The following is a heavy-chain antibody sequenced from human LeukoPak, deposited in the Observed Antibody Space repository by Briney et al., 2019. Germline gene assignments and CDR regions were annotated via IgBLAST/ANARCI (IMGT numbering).Heavy chain of an antibody. CDR1: GFTVSSNY. D-gene: IGHD6-13*01. J-gene: IGHJ4*02. CDR2: IYSGGST. CDR3: ARGHLGIAAAGLIDY. V-gene: IGHV3-66*01. Sequence: GGSLRLSCAASGFTVSSNYMSWGREAPGKGLGWVSVIYSGGSTYYADSVKGRFTISRDNSKNTLYLQMNSLRAEDTAVYYCARGHLGIAAAGLIDYWGQGTLVTVSS.